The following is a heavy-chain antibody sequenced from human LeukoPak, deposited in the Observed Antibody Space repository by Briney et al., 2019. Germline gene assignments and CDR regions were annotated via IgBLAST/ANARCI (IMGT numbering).Heavy chain of an antibody. CDR3: TTRACHAGGCSSSFYYYYGLHF. D-gene: IGHD3-16*01. CDR2: IIPIFGTA. Sequence: SVKVSCKASRNSISNYADSWVRQAPGQGFVWMGGIIPIFGTADYAQKFQGRVTITADQSTSTTYMALSSLKSEDTATYYCTTRACHAGGCSSSFYYYYGLHFWGQGTTVSVSS. J-gene: IGHJ6*02. CDR1: RNSISNYA. V-gene: IGHV1-69*13.